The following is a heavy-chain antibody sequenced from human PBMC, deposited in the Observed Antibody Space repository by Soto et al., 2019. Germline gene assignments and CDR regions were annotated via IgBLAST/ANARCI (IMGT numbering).Heavy chain of an antibody. Sequence: QVQLVQSGAEVKKPGASVKVSCKASGYTFTSYYMHWVRQAPGQGLEWMGIINPSGGSTSYAQKFQGRVTMTRDTSTSTVYMELSSLRSEDTAVYYCARVYPDVEYYYYGMDVWGQGTTVTVSS. CDR2: INPSGGST. V-gene: IGHV1-46*01. CDR3: ARVYPDVEYYYYGMDV. J-gene: IGHJ6*02. CDR1: GYTFTSYY. D-gene: IGHD1-1*01.